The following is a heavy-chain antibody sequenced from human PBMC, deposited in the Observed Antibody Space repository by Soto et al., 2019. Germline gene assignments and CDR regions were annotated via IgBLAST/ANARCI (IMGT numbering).Heavy chain of an antibody. Sequence: SETRSLTCTVSGGSISSGGYYWSWIRQHPGRRLERSGYSYYSGSTYYYPSLKSRVTISLVTSRHQFSVKLSSVTAADTAVYYCARHRGNYYDSSGYHNWFDPWGQGTLVTVAS. D-gene: IGHD3-22*01. CDR1: GGSISSGGYY. CDR3: ARHRGNYYDSSGYHNWFDP. CDR2: SYYSGST. J-gene: IGHJ5*02. V-gene: IGHV4-31*03.